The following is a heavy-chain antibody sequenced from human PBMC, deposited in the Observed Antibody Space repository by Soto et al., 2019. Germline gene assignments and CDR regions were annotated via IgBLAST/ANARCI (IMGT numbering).Heavy chain of an antibody. CDR2: ITWNSRVL. CDR1: GLNFDDFA. Sequence: PVGSLRLSCVGTGLNFDDFAMHWVRQAPGKGLEWVSGITWNSRVLAYADSVKGRFTISRDNARNSLYLQMDSLRDEDTALYYCAKGRYDFWSPYYFDSWGQGTLVTAPQ. CDR3: AKGRYDFWSPYYFDS. J-gene: IGHJ4*02. V-gene: IGHV3-9*01. D-gene: IGHD3-3*01.